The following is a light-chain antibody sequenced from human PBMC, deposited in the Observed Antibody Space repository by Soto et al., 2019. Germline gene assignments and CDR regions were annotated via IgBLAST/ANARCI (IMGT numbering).Light chain of an antibody. Sequence: EIVLTQSPDTLSLSPGERATLSCRASQGIRSRYLAWYQHKPGQAPRLLIYDASIRAAGIPDRFSGSGSGTDFTLSISGLEPEDLAVYYCQQYGNSLTFGQGTKVEIK. V-gene: IGKV3-20*01. CDR1: QGIRSRY. CDR3: QQYGNSLT. CDR2: DAS. J-gene: IGKJ1*01.